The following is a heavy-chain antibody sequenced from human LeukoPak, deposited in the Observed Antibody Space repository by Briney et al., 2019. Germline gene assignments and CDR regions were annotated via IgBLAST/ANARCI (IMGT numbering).Heavy chain of an antibody. V-gene: IGHV4-30-4*01. Sequence: SETLSLTCTVSGGAIRSGDYYWSWIRQPPGKGLEGIVYISYSGSTYYNPSLKSRVTLSVDTSKNQFSLKLSSVTAADTAVYYCARDRADYYYFGMYVWGQGTTVTVSS. D-gene: IGHD3-10*01. CDR3: ARDRADYYYFGMYV. J-gene: IGHJ6*02. CDR2: ISYSGST. CDR1: GGAIRSGDYY.